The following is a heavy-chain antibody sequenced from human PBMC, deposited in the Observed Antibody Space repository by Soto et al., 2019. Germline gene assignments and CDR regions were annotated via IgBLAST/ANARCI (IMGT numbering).Heavy chain of an antibody. Sequence: GETLKISCKGSGYSFAGYWITWVRQKPGKGLEWMGRIDPSDSQTYYSPSFRGHVTISVTKSITTVFLQWSSLRASDTAMYYCARQIYDSDTGPNFQYYFDSWGQGTPVTVSS. CDR3: ARQIYDSDTGPNFQYYFDS. J-gene: IGHJ4*02. CDR2: IDPSDSQT. CDR1: GYSFAGYW. V-gene: IGHV5-10-1*01. D-gene: IGHD3-22*01.